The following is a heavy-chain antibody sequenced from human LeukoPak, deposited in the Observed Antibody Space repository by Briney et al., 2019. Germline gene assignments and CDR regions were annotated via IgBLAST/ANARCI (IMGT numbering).Heavy chain of an antibody. D-gene: IGHD2-21*01. V-gene: IGHV1-69*16. CDR3: ARGGCGGECSFDY. Sequence: ASVKVSCKASGGTFMRHSISWVRQAPGQGLEWMGGIIPILAAADYPQKYQGRVTITTDESTSTVFMELSSLRSDDTAVYYCARGGCGGECSFDYWGQGTLVTVSS. J-gene: IGHJ4*02. CDR2: IIPILAAA. CDR1: GGTFMRHS.